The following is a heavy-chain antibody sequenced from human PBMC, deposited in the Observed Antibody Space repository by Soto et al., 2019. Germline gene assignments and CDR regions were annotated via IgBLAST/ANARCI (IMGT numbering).Heavy chain of an antibody. CDR1: GDSFNAYY. D-gene: IGHD5-12*01. CDR3: ARESGGATATLDDYYFYIVL. V-gene: IGHV1-2*02. Sequence: QVQLVQSGAEVRKPGASVKDSCKTSGDSFNAYYLHWVRQAPGQGLEWLGWIKPNGGATKYAQKFRGRVVVTMDTSIITACMELTSLRSDDTAIYFCARESGGATATLDDYYFYIVLWGQGTTVTVSS. J-gene: IGHJ6*03. CDR2: IKPNGGAT.